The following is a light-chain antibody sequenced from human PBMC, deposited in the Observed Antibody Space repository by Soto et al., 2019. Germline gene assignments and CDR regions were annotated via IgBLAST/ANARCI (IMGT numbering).Light chain of an antibody. CDR2: GAS. CDR3: QQYNNWPRT. CDR1: QSVSGN. Sequence: EIVMTQSPATLSVSPGERATLSCRASQSVSGNLAWYQQKPGQAPRLLIYGASTRATGIPARFSGSGSGTEFTLTISSLQSEDFAVYSCQQYNNWPRTFGQGTKLEIK. J-gene: IGKJ2*01. V-gene: IGKV3-15*01.